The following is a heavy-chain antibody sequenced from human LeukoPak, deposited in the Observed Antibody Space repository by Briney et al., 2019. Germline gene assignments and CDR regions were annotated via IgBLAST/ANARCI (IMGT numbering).Heavy chain of an antibody. V-gene: IGHV3-48*02. CDR1: GFTFSSYS. CDR2: ISSSSSTI. CDR3: ARADLYYYYYYMDV. Sequence: GGSLRLSCAASGFTFSSYSMNWVRQAPGKGLEWVSYISSSSSTIYYADSVKGRFTISRDNAKNSLYLQMNSLRDEDTAVYYCARADLYYYYYYMDVWRKGTTVTVSS. J-gene: IGHJ6*03.